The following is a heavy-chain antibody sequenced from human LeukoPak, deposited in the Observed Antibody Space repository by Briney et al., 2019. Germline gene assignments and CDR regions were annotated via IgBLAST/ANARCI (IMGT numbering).Heavy chain of an antibody. D-gene: IGHD5-18*01. CDR3: AKDSLSYNYYYYYMDV. V-gene: IGHV3-30*02. J-gene: IGHJ6*03. Sequence: GGSLRLSCAASGFTFSSYGMHWVRQAPGKGLEWVAFIRYDGSNKYYADSVKGRFTISRDNSKNTLYLQMNSLRAEDTAVYYCAKDSLSYNYYYYYMDVWAKGPRSPSP. CDR2: IRYDGSNK. CDR1: GFTFSSYG.